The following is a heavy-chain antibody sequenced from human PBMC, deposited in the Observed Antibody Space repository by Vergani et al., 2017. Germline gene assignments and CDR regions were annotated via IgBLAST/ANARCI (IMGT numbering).Heavy chain of an antibody. Sequence: VQLVESGGGLVKPGGSLRLSCAASGFTFSSYSMNWVRQAPGKGLEWVSSISSSSSYIYYADSVNGRCTISSDNSKNTLYLQMNSLRAEETAVYYCAKDQRDCSSTSCYYYYYGMDVWGQGTTVTVAS. V-gene: IGHV3-21*04. CDR2: ISSSSSYI. CDR1: GFTFSSYS. CDR3: AKDQRDCSSTSCYYYYYGMDV. D-gene: IGHD2-2*01. J-gene: IGHJ6*02.